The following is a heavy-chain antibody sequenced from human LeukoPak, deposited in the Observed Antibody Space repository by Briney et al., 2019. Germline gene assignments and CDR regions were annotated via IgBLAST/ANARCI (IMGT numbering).Heavy chain of an antibody. CDR1: GGSISSYY. V-gene: IGHV4-59*08. CDR2: IYYSGST. Sequence: SETLSLTCAVSGGSISSYYWSWIRQPPGKGLEWIGYIYYSGSTNNNPSLKSRVTISVDTSKNQFSLKLSSVTAADTAVYYCAGYSVAARQVDYWGQGTLVTVSS. D-gene: IGHD6-6*01. CDR3: AGYSVAARQVDY. J-gene: IGHJ4*02.